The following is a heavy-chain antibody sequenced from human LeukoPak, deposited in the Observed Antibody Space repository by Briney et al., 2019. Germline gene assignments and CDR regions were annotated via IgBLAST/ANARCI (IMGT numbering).Heavy chain of an antibody. CDR1: GDSVSSNSAA. CDR2: TYYRSKWYN. V-gene: IGHV6-1*01. CDR3: ARHLGSRPQISSGWTGPYYYYYYMDV. J-gene: IGHJ6*03. Sequence: SQTLSLTCAISGDSVSSNSAAWNWIRQSPSGGLEWLGRTYYRSKWYNDYAVSVKSRITINPDTSKNQFSLKLSSVTAADTAVYYCARHLGSRPQISSGWTGPYYYYYYMDVWGKGTTVTISS. D-gene: IGHD6-19*01.